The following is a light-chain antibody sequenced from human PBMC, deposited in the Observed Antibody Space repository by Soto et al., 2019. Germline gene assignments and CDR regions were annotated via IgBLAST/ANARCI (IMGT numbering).Light chain of an antibody. CDR1: SSDFGGYNY. V-gene: IGLV2-14*03. J-gene: IGLJ1*01. CDR3: TSFTSYTLCV. CDR2: HVS. Sequence: QSVLTQPASVSGSPGQSITISCTGTSSDFGGYNYVSWYQQYPGKVPKLLIYHVSNRASGVSNRFSGSKSGNTASLTISGLQAEDEADYFCTSFTSYTLCVLGTGKKATV.